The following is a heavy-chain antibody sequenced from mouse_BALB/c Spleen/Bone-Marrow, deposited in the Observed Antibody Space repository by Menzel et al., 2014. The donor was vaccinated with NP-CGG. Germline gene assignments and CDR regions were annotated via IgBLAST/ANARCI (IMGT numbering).Heavy chain of an antibody. V-gene: IGHV5-17*02. J-gene: IGHJ2*01. Sequence: EVMLVESGGGLVQPGGSRKLSCAASGFTFSSFGMHWVRQAPEKGLEWVAYISSGSSIIYYADTVKGRLTISRDDPKNTLVLQMTSLRSEDTAMYYCTRGGNWDDFDYWGQGTTLTVSS. CDR3: TRGGNWDDFDY. CDR2: ISSGSSII. CDR1: GFTFSSFG. D-gene: IGHD4-1*01.